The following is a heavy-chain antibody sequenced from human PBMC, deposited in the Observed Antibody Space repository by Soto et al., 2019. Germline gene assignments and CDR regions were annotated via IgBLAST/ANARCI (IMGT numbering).Heavy chain of an antibody. CDR3: ASWYYYYGMDV. CDR2: ISYDGSNK. J-gene: IGHJ6*02. V-gene: IGHV3-30-3*01. CDR1: GFTFSSYA. Sequence: QVQLVESGGGVVQPGRSLRLSCAASGFTFSSYAMHWVRQAPGKGLEWVAVISYDGSNKYYAASVKGRFTISRDNSKNTLYLQMNSLRAEDTAVYYCASWYYYYGMDVWGQGTTVTVSS.